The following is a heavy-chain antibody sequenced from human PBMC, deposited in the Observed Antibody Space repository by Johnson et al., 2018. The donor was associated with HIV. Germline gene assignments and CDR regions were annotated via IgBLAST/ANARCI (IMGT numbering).Heavy chain of an antibody. CDR3: ATDVYGAREWRPAFDI. Sequence: VQLVESGGGLVQPGGSLRLSCAVSGFTFSSYAMSWVRQAPGQGLEWVSAICVSGVSTYYADPVKGRLPLTRDNAKNSLYPQLNSLSAEDTALYYCATDVYGAREWRPAFDIWGQGTMVTVSS. V-gene: IGHV3-23*04. D-gene: IGHD4-17*01. CDR2: ICVSGVST. J-gene: IGHJ3*02. CDR1: GFTFSSYA.